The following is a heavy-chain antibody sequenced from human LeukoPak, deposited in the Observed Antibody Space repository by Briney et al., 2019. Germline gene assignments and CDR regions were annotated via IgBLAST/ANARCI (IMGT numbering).Heavy chain of an antibody. CDR2: IYYSGST. D-gene: IGHD6-19*01. CDR1: GGSISSSSYY. J-gene: IGHJ2*01. CDR3: ARLNGQWLVRWYFDL. V-gene: IGHV4-39*01. Sequence: SETLSLTCTVSGGSISSSSYYWGWIRQPPGKGLEWIGSIYYSGSTYYNPSLKSRVTISVDTSKNQFSLKLSPVTAADTAVYYCARLNGQWLVRWYFDLWGRGTLVTVSS.